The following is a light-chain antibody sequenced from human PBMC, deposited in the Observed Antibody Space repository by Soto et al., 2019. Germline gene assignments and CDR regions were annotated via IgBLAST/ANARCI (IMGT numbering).Light chain of an antibody. J-gene: IGKJ4*01. CDR3: QQYGSSPLT. CDR2: GAS. V-gene: IGKV3-20*01. CDR1: QSVSSSF. Sequence: EIVLTQSPGTLSLSPGKRATLSCRASQSVSSSFLAWYQQKPGQAPRLLIYGASSRATGIPDRFSGSGSGTDFTLTISRLEPEDVAVYYCQQYGSSPLTFGGGTKVEIK.